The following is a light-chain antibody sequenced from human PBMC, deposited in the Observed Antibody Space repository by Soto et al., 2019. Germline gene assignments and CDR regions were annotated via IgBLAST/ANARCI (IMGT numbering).Light chain of an antibody. J-gene: IGLJ2*01. CDR2: DVS. CDR3: SSFATSSTVV. CDR1: SSDVGAYNY. Sequence: QSALTQPASVSGSPGQSITLSCTGTSSDVGAYNYVSWYQQHPGKAPKLMIYDVSNRASGISYRFSGSKSGHTASLTISGLQAEDEADYYCSSFATSSTVVFGGGTKLTVL. V-gene: IGLV2-14*01.